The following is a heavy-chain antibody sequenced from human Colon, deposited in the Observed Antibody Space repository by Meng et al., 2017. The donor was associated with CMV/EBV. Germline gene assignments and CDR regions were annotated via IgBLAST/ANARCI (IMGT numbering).Heavy chain of an antibody. CDR1: GYTLMSYA. V-gene: IGHV1-18*01. J-gene: IGHJ4*02. D-gene: IGHD3-16*01. Sequence: ASVKVSCKASGYTLMSYAITWVRQAPGQGLEWMGWISVDTGKTNYAQKFQGRVTMTTDTSTSTAYMEVRSLRSDDTAVFYCVRGIGGPTAFDYWGQGTLVTVSS. CDR2: ISVDTGKT. CDR3: VRGIGGPTAFDY.